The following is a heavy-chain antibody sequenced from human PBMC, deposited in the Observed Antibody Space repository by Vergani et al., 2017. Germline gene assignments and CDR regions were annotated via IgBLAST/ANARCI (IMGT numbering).Heavy chain of an antibody. CDR3: AREKGTGDLDY. D-gene: IGHD7-27*01. CDR1: GYTFTSYT. V-gene: IGHV1-18*01. J-gene: IGHJ4*02. CDR2: ISPYNGHT. Sequence: QVQMVQSGSELKKPGASLKVSCKASGYTFTSYTINWVRQAPGQGLEWMGWISPYNGHTEYAQRLQGRVTMTTDTSTSTAYMELRSLRSDDTAVYSCAREKGTGDLDYWGQGTLVTVSS.